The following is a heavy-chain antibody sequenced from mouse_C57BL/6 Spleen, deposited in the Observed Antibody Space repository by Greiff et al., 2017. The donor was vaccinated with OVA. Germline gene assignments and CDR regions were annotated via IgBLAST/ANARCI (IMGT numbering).Heavy chain of an antibody. Sequence: QVQLQQPGAELVKPGASVKLSCKASGYTFTSYWMPWVKQRPGPGLEWIGMIHPNSGRTNYNEKFKSKATLTVDNSSSTADMQPRSLTSEYSAVVYCARYRALGYDMDYWGQGTSVTVSS. J-gene: IGHJ4*01. CDR1: GYTFTSYW. D-gene: IGHD3-1*01. CDR3: ARYRALGYDMDY. V-gene: IGHV1-64*01. CDR2: IHPNSGRT.